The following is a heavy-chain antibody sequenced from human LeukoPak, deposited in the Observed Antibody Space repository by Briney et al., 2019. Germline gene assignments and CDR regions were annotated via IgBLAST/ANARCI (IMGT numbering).Heavy chain of an antibody. J-gene: IGHJ4*02. CDR1: GFTFDDYA. CDR2: ISWDGGST. D-gene: IGHD1-26*01. V-gene: IGHV3-43D*04. CDR3: AKDLSGSYFRRFDY. Sequence: GGSLRLSCAASGFTFDDYAMHWVRQAPGKGLEWVSLISWDGGSTYYADSVKGRFTISRDNSKNSLYLQMNSLRAEDTALYYCAKDLSGSYFRRFDYWGQGTLVTVSS.